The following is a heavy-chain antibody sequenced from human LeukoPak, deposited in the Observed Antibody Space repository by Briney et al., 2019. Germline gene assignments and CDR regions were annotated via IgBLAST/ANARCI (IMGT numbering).Heavy chain of an antibody. CDR1: GYTLTPSA. V-gene: IGHV7-4-1*02. J-gene: IGHJ6*03. CDR3: ARGRGAAAGTPKYYYMDV. Sequence: ASVKVSCKASGYTLTPSAINWVRQAPGQGLEWMGWINTNTGNPTYDQGFTGRFVFSLDTSVSTAYLQISSLKAEDTAVYYCARGRGAAAGTPKYYYMDVWGKGTTVTVSS. CDR2: INTNTGNP. D-gene: IGHD6-13*01.